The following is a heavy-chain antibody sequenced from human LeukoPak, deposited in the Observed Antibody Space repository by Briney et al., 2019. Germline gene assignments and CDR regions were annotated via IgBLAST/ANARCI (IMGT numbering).Heavy chain of an antibody. V-gene: IGHV3-23*01. CDR2: ISGSGGST. D-gene: IGHD2-15*01. J-gene: IGHJ4*02. CDR3: AKSPPIVVVVAATPDFDY. Sequence: GGYLRLSCAASGFTFSSYGMSWVRQAPGKGLEWVSAISGSGGSTYYADSVKGRFTISRDNSKNTLYLQMNSMRAEDTAVYYCAKSPPIVVVVAATPDFDYWGQGTLVTVSS. CDR1: GFTFSSYG.